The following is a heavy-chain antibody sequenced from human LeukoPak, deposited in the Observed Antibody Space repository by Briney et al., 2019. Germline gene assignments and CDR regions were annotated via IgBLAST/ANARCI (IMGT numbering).Heavy chain of an antibody. V-gene: IGHV4-34*01. CDR2: INHGGST. D-gene: IGHD3-3*01. J-gene: IGHJ5*02. CDR1: GGSFSGYY. CDR3: ARATAIRFLEWSPRSNWFDP. Sequence: SETLSLTCAVYGGSFSGYYWSWIRQPPGKGLEWIGEINHGGSTNYNPSPKSRVTISVDTSKNQFSLKLSSVTAADTAVYYCARATAIRFLEWSPRSNWFDPWGQGTLVTVSS.